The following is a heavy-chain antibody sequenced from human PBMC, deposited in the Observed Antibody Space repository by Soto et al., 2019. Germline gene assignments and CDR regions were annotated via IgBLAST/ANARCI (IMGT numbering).Heavy chain of an antibody. J-gene: IGHJ6*02. CDR3: ARALPHQMLVYYYYGMDV. Sequence: GGSLRLSCAASGFTFSSYGMHWVRQAPGKGLEWVAVIWYDGSNKYYADSVKGRFTISRDNSKNTLYLQMNSLRAEDTAVYYSARALPHQMLVYYYYGMDVRCQGPTGTVSS. V-gene: IGHV3-33*01. CDR1: GFTFSSYG. D-gene: IGHD2-2*01. CDR2: IWYDGSNK.